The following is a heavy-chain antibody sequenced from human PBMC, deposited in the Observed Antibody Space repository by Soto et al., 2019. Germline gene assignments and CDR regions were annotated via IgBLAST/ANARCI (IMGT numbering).Heavy chain of an antibody. CDR1: GYSISSGYY. CDR3: ARDPRGYSYGYFDY. D-gene: IGHD5-18*01. Sequence: PSETLSLTCAVSGYSISSGYYWGWLRQPPGKGLEGIGSIYHSGSTYYNPSLKSRVTISVDTSKNQFSLKLSSVTAADTAVYYCARDPRGYSYGYFDYWGQGTLVTVSS. J-gene: IGHJ4*02. V-gene: IGHV4-38-2*02. CDR2: IYHSGST.